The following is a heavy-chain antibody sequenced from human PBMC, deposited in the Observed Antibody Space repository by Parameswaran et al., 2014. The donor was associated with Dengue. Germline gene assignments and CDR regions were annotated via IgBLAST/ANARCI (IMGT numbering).Heavy chain of an antibody. Sequence: VRQAPGKGLEWVANIKQDGSEKYYVDSVKGRFTISRDNAKNSLYLQMNSLRAEDTAVFYCARDRGVVKGYYYYGMDVWGQGTAVTVSS. D-gene: IGHD3-3*01. CDR2: IKQDGSEK. CDR3: ARDRGVVKGYYYYGMDV. J-gene: IGHJ6*02. V-gene: IGHV3-7*04.